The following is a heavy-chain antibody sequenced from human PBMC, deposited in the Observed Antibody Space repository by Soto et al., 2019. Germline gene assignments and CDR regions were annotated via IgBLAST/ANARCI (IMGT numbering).Heavy chain of an antibody. D-gene: IGHD4-4*01. CDR2: INPSGGST. V-gene: IGHV1-46*03. CDR1: GYTITSDY. J-gene: IGHJ4*02. CDR3: ARSVTADY. Sequence: QVQLVQSGAEVKKPGASVKVSCKASGYTITSDYMNWLQQAPGQGLEWMGIINPSGGSTSYAQKFQGRVTMTGDTSTSTVYMELSSLRSDDTAVYYCARSVTADYWGQGTLVTVSS.